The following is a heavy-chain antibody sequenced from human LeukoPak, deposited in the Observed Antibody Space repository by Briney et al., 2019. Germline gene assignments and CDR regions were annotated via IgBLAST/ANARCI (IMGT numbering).Heavy chain of an antibody. J-gene: IGHJ3*02. CDR1: GFTVSSNY. D-gene: IGHD6-13*01. V-gene: IGHV3-53*01. CDR2: IYSGGST. Sequence: PGGSLRLSCAASGFTVSSNYMSWVRQAPGKGLEWVSVIYSGGSTYYADSVKGRFTISRDNSKNTLYLQMNSLRAEDTAVYYCARDPLYSSSGRLDAFDIWGQGTMLTVSS. CDR3: ARDPLYSSSGRLDAFDI.